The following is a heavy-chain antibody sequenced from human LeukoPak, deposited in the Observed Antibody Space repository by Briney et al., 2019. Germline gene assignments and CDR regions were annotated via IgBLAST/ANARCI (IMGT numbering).Heavy chain of an antibody. D-gene: IGHD1-26*01. J-gene: IGHJ3*02. CDR2: IYTSGST. V-gene: IGHV4-61*02. CDR3: AREVEGDAFDI. Sequence: SETLSLTCTVSGGSIRSVSYYWSWIRQPAGKGLEWIGRIYTSGSTNYNPSLKSRVTISVDTSKNQFSLKLSSVTAADTAVYYCAREVEGDAFDIWGQGTMVTVSS. CDR1: GGSIRSVSYY.